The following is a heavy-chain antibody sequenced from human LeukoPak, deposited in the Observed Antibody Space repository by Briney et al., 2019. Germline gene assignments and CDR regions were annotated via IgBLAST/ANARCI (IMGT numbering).Heavy chain of an antibody. J-gene: IGHJ4*02. CDR3: ARDRPGATFEYYFDY. CDR2: IYTSGST. CDR1: GGSISSYY. V-gene: IGHV4-4*07. D-gene: IGHD1-26*01. Sequence: PSETLSLTCTVSGGSISSYYWSWIRQPAGKGLEWIGRIYTSGSTNYNPSLKSRVTISVDTSKNQFSLKLSSVTAADTAVYYCARDRPGATFEYYFDYWGQGTLVTVSS.